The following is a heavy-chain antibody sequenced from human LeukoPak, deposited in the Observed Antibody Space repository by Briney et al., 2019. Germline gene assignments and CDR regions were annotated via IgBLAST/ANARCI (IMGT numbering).Heavy chain of an antibody. CDR1: GFTFDDYA. V-gene: IGHV3-9*01. CDR2: ISWNSGSI. CDR3: AKDDSPRGSSGWYDFDY. J-gene: IGHJ4*02. D-gene: IGHD6-19*01. Sequence: PGRSLRLSCAASGFTFDDYATHWVRQAPGKGLEWVSGISWNSGSIGYADSVKGRFTISRDNAKNSLYLQMNSLRAEDTALYYCAKDDSPRGSSGWYDFDYWGQGTLVTVSS.